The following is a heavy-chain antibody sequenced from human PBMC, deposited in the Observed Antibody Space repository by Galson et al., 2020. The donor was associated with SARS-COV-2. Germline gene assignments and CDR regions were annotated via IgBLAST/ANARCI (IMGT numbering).Heavy chain of an antibody. Sequence: TGGSLRLSCVASGFRFTEYWLNWVRQAPGKGLEWVANIKQDGSEKYIVDSVRGRFTISRDNAKNSVYLQMNSLTAEDTAVYYCARARWRFDYWGQGTLVTVSS. D-gene: IGHD3-3*01. J-gene: IGHJ4*02. CDR2: IKQDGSEK. V-gene: IGHV3-7*05. CDR3: ARARWRFDY. CDR1: GFRFTEYW.